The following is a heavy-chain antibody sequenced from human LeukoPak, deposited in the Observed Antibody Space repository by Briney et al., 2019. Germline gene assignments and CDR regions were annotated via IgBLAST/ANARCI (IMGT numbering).Heavy chain of an antibody. Sequence: GGSLRLSCAASGFTFSSYSMNWVRQAPGKGLEWVSSISSSSSYIYYADSVKGRFTISRDNVKSSLYLQMNSLRAEDTAVYYCARDSPHIYYYDSSGYLDAFDIWGQGTMVTVSS. CDR3: ARDSPHIYYYDSSGYLDAFDI. CDR1: GFTFSSYS. J-gene: IGHJ3*02. CDR2: ISSSSSYI. D-gene: IGHD3-22*01. V-gene: IGHV3-21*01.